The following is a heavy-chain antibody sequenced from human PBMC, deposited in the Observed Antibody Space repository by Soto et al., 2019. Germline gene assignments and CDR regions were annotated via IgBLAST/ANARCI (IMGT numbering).Heavy chain of an antibody. Sequence: GGSLRLSCAASGFTFSNAWMSWVRQAPGKGLEWVGRIKSKTDGGTTDYAAPVKGGFTISRDDSKNTLYLQMNSLKTEDTAVYYCTTSYCSGGSCYSRSYYYYGMDVWGQGTTVTVSS. CDR2: IKSKTDGGTT. CDR3: TTSYCSGGSCYSRSYYYYGMDV. CDR1: GFTFSNAW. V-gene: IGHV3-15*01. J-gene: IGHJ6*02. D-gene: IGHD2-15*01.